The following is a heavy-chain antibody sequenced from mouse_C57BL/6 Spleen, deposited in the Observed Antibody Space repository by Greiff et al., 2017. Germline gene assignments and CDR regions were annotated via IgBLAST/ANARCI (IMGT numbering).Heavy chain of an antibody. J-gene: IGHJ4*01. CDR2: ILPGSGST. CDR3: ARYYGSPYAMDY. Sequence: VQLQQSGAELMKPGASVKLSCKATGYKFTGYWIAWVKQRPGPGLEWLGEILPGSGSTNYNEKVNGKATCTADTSSNSAYMHLSSLTTEDSAIYDGARYYGSPYAMDYWGQGTSVTVSS. V-gene: IGHV1-9*01. D-gene: IGHD1-1*01. CDR1: GYKFTGYW.